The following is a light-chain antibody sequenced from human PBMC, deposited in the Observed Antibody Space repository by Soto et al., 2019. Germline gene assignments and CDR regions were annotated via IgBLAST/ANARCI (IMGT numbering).Light chain of an antibody. V-gene: IGKV3-20*01. CDR3: QQSSASPRT. CDR2: GAS. Sequence: EIVLTQFPGTLSLSPGESATLSCRTSESISSSYLAWYQQRPGQPPRLLIYGASKTPAGIPDGVSGSGSGTDFTLNISILEHEDFGMYYCQQSSASPRTFCQGTKREIK. J-gene: IGKJ2*01. CDR1: ESISSSY.